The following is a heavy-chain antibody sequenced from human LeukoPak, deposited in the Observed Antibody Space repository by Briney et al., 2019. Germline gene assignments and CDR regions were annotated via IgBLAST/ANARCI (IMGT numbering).Heavy chain of an antibody. J-gene: IGHJ3*02. Sequence: SETLSLTCAVYGGSFSGYYWSWLRQPPGKGLEWVGEVNHSGSTNYNPSLKCRATISGDTSKNQVSPKLSSVTAVDTAVDYCARPGDGNRSGYYYFRGAFDIWGQGTMVTVSS. CDR3: ARPGDGNRSGYYYFRGAFDI. CDR2: VNHSGST. CDR1: GGSFSGYY. V-gene: IGHV4-34*01. D-gene: IGHD3-22*01.